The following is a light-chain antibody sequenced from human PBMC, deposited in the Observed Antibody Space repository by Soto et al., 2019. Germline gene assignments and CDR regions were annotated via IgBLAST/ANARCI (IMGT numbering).Light chain of an antibody. CDR3: QQYNKWPRT. CDR2: AAS. CDR1: QSIIFN. Sequence: EIGLTQSPGTLSLSPGARGPLPCRARQSIIFNLAWYPKQPGQAPRLLIYAASARATGIPVRFSGSGSGTEFTLTISSLQSEDFAVYYCQQYNKWPRTFGQGTKVDIK. V-gene: IGKV3-15*01. J-gene: IGKJ1*01.